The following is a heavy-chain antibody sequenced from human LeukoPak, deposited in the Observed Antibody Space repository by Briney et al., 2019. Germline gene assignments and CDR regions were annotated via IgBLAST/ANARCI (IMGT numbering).Heavy chain of an antibody. D-gene: IGHD3-10*01. CDR1: GGSISSGDYY. V-gene: IGHV4-30-4*01. CDR2: IYYSGST. J-gene: IGHJ4*02. Sequence: PSETLSLTCTVSGGSISSGDYYWSWIRQPPGKGLEWIGYIYYSGSTYYNPSLKSRVTISVDTSKNQFSLKLSSVTAADTAVYYCARPASSHYYGSGSYLRKWGQGTLVTVSS. CDR3: ARPASSHYYGSGSYLRK.